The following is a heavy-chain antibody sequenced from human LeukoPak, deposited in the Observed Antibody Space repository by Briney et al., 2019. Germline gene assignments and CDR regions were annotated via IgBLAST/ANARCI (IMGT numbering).Heavy chain of an antibody. D-gene: IGHD1-26*01. V-gene: IGHV3-30*02. CDR3: ASGGPTRGTLDD. Sequence: GGSLRLSCAASGFPFSSYGMYWVRQTPDRGLEWVAYLRKDATYSNYVDSVRGRFTISRDNSKNTLELQMNSLRVEDTAVYYCASGGPTRGTLDDWGQGTLVTVSS. CDR2: LRKDATYS. J-gene: IGHJ4*02. CDR1: GFPFSSYG.